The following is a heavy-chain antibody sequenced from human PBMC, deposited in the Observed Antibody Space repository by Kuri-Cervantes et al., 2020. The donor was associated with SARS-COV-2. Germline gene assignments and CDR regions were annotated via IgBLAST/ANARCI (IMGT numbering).Heavy chain of an antibody. J-gene: IGHJ6*02. CDR1: GGSFSGYY. CDR2: INHSGST. V-gene: IGHV4-34*01. CDR3: ARGRVYARRIYYYYYGMDV. Sequence: SETLSLTCAVYGGSFSGYYWSWIRQPPGKGLEWIGEINHSGSTNYNPSLKSRVTISVDTSKNQFPLKLSSVTAADTAVYYCARGRVYARRIYYYYYGMDVWGQGTTVTVSS. D-gene: IGHD3-16*01.